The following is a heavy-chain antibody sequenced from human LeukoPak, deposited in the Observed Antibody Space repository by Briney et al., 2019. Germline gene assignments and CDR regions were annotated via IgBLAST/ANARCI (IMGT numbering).Heavy chain of an antibody. CDR2: ISWDGGST. CDR1: GFTFDDYT. V-gene: IGHV3-43*01. Sequence: PGGSLRLSCAASGFTFDDYTMHWVRQAPGKGLEWVSLISWDGGSTYYADSVKGRFTISRDNSKNSLYLQMNSLRTEDTALYYCATGVIPGATTAMSFDYWGQGTLVTVSS. D-gene: IGHD1-26*01. J-gene: IGHJ4*02. CDR3: ATGVIPGATTAMSFDY.